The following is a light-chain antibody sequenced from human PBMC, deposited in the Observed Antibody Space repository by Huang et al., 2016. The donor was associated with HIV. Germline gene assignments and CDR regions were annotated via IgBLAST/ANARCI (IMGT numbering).Light chain of an antibody. Sequence: DIVMTQSPDSLAVSLGVRATVNCKSSQSLLYGSNNQSYLAGYQQIPGQPPKLLIYCASTRESGFPDRFSGSGSGTDFTLTISSLQAEDVAFYYCQQYFNAPITFGQGTRLEI. J-gene: IGKJ5*01. CDR3: QQYFNAPIT. CDR2: CAS. CDR1: QSLLYGSNNQSY. V-gene: IGKV4-1*01.